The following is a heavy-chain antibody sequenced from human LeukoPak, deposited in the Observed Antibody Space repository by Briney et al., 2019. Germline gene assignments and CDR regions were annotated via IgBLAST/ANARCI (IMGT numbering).Heavy chain of an antibody. CDR2: LHSGGHT. V-gene: IGHV3-53*01. CDR1: GFSISSKY. Sequence: PGGSLRLSCAASGFSISSKYLSWVRQAPGKGLVWVSALHSGGHTLYADSVRGRFSISRDISKNTLYLQMTDLGAEDTALYYCVRGLSGVSAWYFDLWGRGTLVTVSS. CDR3: VRGLSGVSAWYFDL. D-gene: IGHD7-27*01. J-gene: IGHJ2*01.